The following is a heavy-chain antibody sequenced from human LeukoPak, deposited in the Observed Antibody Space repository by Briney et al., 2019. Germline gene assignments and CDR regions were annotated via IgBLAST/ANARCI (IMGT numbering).Heavy chain of an antibody. V-gene: IGHV3-21*01. CDR1: GFTFRSYN. J-gene: IGHJ4*02. Sequence: GGSLTLSCAASGFTFRSYNMNWVRQAPGKRLEWVSSISSSSSYIYYADSVKGRFTISRDNAKNSLYLKMNSLRAEDTALYYCARGASRADYWGQGTLVTVSS. CDR3: ARGASRADY. CDR2: ISSSSSYI.